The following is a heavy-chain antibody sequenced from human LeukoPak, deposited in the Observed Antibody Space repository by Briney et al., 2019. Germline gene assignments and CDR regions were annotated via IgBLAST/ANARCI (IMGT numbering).Heavy chain of an antibody. CDR3: ARAHTSSWYMDY. J-gene: IGHJ4*02. Sequence: KPSETLSLTCTVSGGSISSYYWSWIRQPPGKGLEWIGYIYYSGSTNYNPSLKRRVTISVDTSENQLSLKLSSVTAADTALYYCARAHTSSWYMDYWGQGTLVTVSS. CDR2: IYYSGST. V-gene: IGHV4-59*01. D-gene: IGHD6-13*01. CDR1: GGSISSYY.